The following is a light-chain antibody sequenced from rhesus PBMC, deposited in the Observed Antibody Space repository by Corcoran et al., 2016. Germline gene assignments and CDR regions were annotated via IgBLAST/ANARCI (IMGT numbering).Light chain of an antibody. Sequence: QAVVTQEPSLTVPPGGTVTLTCGSSAGAVTGSHYPYWFQQKPGQAPRTLIYDTNNKLSWTPARFSGSLLGGKAALTLSGAQPEDEAEYYCWLHYGGADVFGSGTKLTVL. CDR2: DTN. CDR1: AGAVTGSHY. J-gene: IGLJ6*01. V-gene: IGLV7-88*01. CDR3: WLHYGGADV.